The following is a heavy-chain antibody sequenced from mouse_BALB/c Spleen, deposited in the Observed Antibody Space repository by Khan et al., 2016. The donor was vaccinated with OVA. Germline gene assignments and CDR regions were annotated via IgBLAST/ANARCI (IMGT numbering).Heavy chain of an antibody. CDR3: ARRAYWGYFDV. CDR2: IFPGSGNT. J-gene: IGHJ1*01. D-gene: IGHD3-3*01. CDR1: GYSFTSYY. V-gene: IGHV1-66*01. Sequence: QLQLQQSGPELVKPGASVKISCKASGYSFTSYYIHWVKQRPGQGLEWIGWIFPGSGNTKYNEKFKGKATLTADTSSSTAYMQLSSLTSEDSAVYFCARRAYWGYFDVWGAGTTVTVSS.